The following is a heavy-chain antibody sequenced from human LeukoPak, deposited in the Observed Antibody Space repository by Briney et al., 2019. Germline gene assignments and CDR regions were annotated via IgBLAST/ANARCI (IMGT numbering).Heavy chain of an antibody. D-gene: IGHD1-26*01. Sequence: ASVKVSCKASGYTLTSYYMHWVRQAPGQGLEWMGIINPSGGSTSYAQKFQGRVTMTRDTSTSTVCMELSSLRSEDTAVYYCARPIVGATGFDYWGQGTLVTVSS. V-gene: IGHV1-46*01. J-gene: IGHJ4*02. CDR1: GYTLTSYY. CDR3: ARPIVGATGFDY. CDR2: INPSGGST.